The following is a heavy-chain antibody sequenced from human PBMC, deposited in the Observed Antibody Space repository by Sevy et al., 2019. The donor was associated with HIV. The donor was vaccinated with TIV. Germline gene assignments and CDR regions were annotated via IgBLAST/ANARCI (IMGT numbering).Heavy chain of an antibody. J-gene: IGHJ6*02. V-gene: IGHV1-18*01. CDR2: ISAYNGNT. CDR1: GYTFTSYG. Sequence: ASVKVSCKASGYTFTSYGISWVRQAPGQGLEWMGWISAYNGNTNYAQKLQGRVTMTTDTSTSTAYMELRSLRSDDTAMYYCARGVVVVPAASSRGEYYYYGMDVWGQGTTVTVSS. D-gene: IGHD2-2*01. CDR3: ARGVVVVPAASSRGEYYYYGMDV.